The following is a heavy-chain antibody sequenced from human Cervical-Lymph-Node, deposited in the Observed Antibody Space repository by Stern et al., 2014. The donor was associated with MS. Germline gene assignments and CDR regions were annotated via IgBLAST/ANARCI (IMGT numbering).Heavy chain of an antibody. D-gene: IGHD6-6*01. CDR3: ARQNSRPTPFDY. J-gene: IGHJ4*02. CDR2: IYYSGST. Sequence: QLQLQESGPGLVKPSETLSLTCTVSGGSISSYYWSWIRQPPGKGLEWIGYIYYSGSTNYNPSPKSRVTISVDTSKNQFSLKLSSVTAADTAVYYCARQNSRPTPFDYWGQGTLVTVSS. V-gene: IGHV4-59*08. CDR1: GGSISSYY.